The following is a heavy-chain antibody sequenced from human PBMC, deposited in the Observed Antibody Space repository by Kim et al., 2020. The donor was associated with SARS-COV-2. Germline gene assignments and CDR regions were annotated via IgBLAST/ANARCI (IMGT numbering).Heavy chain of an antibody. V-gene: IGHV3-23*01. Sequence: GGSLRLSCAASGLTFGSYAMIWVRQAPGKGLEWVSIISGTGGATDYAASVKGRFTISRDNSKNTLYLQMNSLRAEDTAVYYCAKGRELYYYGLGSAFDPGGQGTLVTVSS. J-gene: IGHJ5*02. D-gene: IGHD3-10*01. CDR1: GLTFGSYA. CDR2: ISGTGGAT. CDR3: AKGRELYYYGLGSAFDP.